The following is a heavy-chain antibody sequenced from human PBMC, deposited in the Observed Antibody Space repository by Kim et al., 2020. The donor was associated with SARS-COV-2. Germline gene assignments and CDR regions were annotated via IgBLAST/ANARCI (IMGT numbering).Heavy chain of an antibody. D-gene: IGHD3-10*01. CDR3: ARNRDNWFDP. V-gene: IGHV4-34*01. CDR2: INHSGST. J-gene: IGHJ5*02. CDR1: GGSFSGYY. Sequence: SETLSLTCAVYGGSFSGYYWSWIRQPPGKGLEWIGEINHSGSTNYNPSLKSRVTISVDTSKNQFSLKLSSVTAADTAVYYCARNRDNWFDPWGQGTLVTV.